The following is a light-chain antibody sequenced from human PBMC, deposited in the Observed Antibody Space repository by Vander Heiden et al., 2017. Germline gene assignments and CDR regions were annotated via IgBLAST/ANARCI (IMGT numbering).Light chain of an antibody. V-gene: IGKV3-20*01. J-gene: IGKJ5*01. CDR1: QSVSSSY. CDR3: RRDGSSPIT. CDR2: GAS. Sequence: EIVLTQSPGTLSLSPGERATLSCRASQSVSSSYLAWYQQKPVQAPRLLIYGASSRATGIPDTLSGTGSRTDFTLTISRLEPEDLAVYYCRRDGSSPITFGQGTRLEIK.